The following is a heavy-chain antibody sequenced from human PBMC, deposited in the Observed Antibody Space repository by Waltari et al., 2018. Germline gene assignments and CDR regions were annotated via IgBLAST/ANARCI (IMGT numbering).Heavy chain of an antibody. CDR2: SYYSGST. D-gene: IGHD4-17*01. V-gene: IGHV4-59*11. CDR3: ARENYYGDFFDY. Sequence: QVQLQESGPGLVKPSETLSLTCTVSGGSISSHYWSWIRQPPGKGLGWIGYSYYSGSTNYNPSLKSRVTISVDTSKNQFSLKLSSVTAADTAVYYCARENYYGDFFDYWGQGTLVTVSS. J-gene: IGHJ4*02. CDR1: GGSISSHY.